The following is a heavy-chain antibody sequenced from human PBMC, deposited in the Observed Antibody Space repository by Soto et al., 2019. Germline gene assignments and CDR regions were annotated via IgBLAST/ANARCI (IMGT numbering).Heavy chain of an antibody. CDR2: MNPNSGNT. CDR3: ARRTAVAGIYYYYGMDV. V-gene: IGHV1-8*01. CDR1: GYTFTSYD. J-gene: IGHJ6*02. Sequence: QVQLVQSGAEAKKPGASVKVSCKASGYTFTSYDINWVRQATGQGLEWMGWMNPNSGNTGYAQKFQGRVTMTRNTSISTAYMELSSLRSEDTAVYYCARRTAVAGIYYYYGMDVWGQGTTVTVSS. D-gene: IGHD6-19*01.